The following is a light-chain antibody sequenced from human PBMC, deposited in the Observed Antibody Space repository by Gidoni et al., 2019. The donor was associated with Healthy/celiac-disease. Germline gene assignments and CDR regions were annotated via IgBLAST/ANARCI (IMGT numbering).Light chain of an antibody. Sequence: EIVLTQSPATLSLSPGERATLSCRASQSVSSYLAWYQPKPGQAPRLLIYDASNRATCIPARFSGSGSGTDFTLTISSLEPEDFAVYYCQQRSNWPPLTFGGGTKVEIK. CDR3: QQRSNWPPLT. J-gene: IGKJ4*01. CDR2: DAS. CDR1: QSVSSY. V-gene: IGKV3-11*01.